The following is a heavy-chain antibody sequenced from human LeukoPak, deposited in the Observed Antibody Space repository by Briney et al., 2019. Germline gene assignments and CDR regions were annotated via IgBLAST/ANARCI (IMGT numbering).Heavy chain of an antibody. D-gene: IGHD3-22*01. J-gene: IGHJ4*02. CDR1: GFTFSSYA. Sequence: GVSLRLSCAASGFTFSSYAMSWVRQAPGKGLEWVSAISGSGGSTYYADSVKGRFTISRDNSKNTLYLQMNSLRAEDTAVYYCAKDKTPALYYDSSGYSFDYWGQGTLVTVSS. CDR3: AKDKTPALYYDSSGYSFDY. V-gene: IGHV3-23*01. CDR2: ISGSGGST.